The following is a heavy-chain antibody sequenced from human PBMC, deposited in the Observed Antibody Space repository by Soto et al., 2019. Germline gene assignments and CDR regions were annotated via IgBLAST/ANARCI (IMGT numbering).Heavy chain of an antibody. Sequence: KPSETLSLTCTVSGGSIRSYYWTWIRQPPGKGLEWLGYIFYSGSTFYNPFLKSRVTISIHTSKSQFSLQLTSVTAADTAVYYCARGAADTAMVDSWGQGTLVTVSS. CDR1: GGSIRSYY. CDR3: ARGAADTAMVDS. D-gene: IGHD5-18*01. V-gene: IGHV4-59*01. J-gene: IGHJ4*02. CDR2: IFYSGST.